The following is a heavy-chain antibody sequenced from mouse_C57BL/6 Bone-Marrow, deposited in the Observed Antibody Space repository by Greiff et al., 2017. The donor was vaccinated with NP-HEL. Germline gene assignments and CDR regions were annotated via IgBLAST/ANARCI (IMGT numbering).Heavy chain of an antibody. J-gene: IGHJ1*03. V-gene: IGHV1-80*01. D-gene: IGHD1-1*01. Sequence: QVQLQQSGAELVKPGASVKISCKASGYAFSSYWMNWVKQRPGKGLEGMGQIYPGDGDTNYNGKVKGKATLTADKSSSTAYMQLRSLTSEDSAVYFCARWRRDSLYGSSWYFDVWGTGTTVTVSS. CDR1: GYAFSSYW. CDR3: ARWRRDSLYGSSWYFDV. CDR2: IYPGDGDT.